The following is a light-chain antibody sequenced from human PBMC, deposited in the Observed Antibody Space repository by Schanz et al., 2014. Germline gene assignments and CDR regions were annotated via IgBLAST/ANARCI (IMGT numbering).Light chain of an antibody. CDR1: QSVLYSSNNKNY. CDR2: WAS. V-gene: IGKV4-1*01. Sequence: DIVMTQSPDSLAVSLGDRVTINCKSSQSVLYSSNNKNYLAWYQQKSGQPPKLLIYWASTRESGVPDRFSGSGSGTHCTLTISSLQAEDVAVYYCQQRSNWPRTFGQGTQLEIK. J-gene: IGKJ2*01. CDR3: QQRSNWPRT.